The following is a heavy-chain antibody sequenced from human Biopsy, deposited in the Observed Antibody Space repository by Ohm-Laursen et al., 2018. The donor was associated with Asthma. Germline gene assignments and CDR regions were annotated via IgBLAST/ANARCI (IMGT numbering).Heavy chain of an antibody. Sequence: SLRLSCAASGFSFDDCAMHWVRQAPGKGLEWVSSISWNSGNIDYAVSVKGRFTISRDDAKNPLYLQMQSLRPEDTAFYYCAKSADYYDSTDYLDFWGRGTLVTVSS. CDR1: GFSFDDCA. J-gene: IGHJ4*01. CDR3: AKSADYYDSTDYLDF. D-gene: IGHD3-22*01. V-gene: IGHV3-9*01. CDR2: ISWNSGNI.